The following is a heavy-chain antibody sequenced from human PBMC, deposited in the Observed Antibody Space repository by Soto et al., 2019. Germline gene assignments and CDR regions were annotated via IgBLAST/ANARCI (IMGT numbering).Heavy chain of an antibody. V-gene: IGHV3-30*03. CDR2: ISYDGSNK. J-gene: IGHJ4*02. D-gene: IGHD3-10*01. CDR3: VGGQYYFDY. CDR1: GFPFTAYG. Sequence: ESGGGVVQPGRSLRLSCAASGFPFTAYGMHWVREGPDKGLEWVAVISYDGSNKFYADSVKGRFTISRDNSKNTLYLQMNSLRPEDTALYYCVGGQYYFDYRGQGTLVTVSS.